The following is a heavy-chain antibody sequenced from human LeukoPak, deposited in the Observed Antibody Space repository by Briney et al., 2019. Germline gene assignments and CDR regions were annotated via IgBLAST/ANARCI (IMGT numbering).Heavy chain of an antibody. CDR3: AKDVPIWYSSSSSSSY. V-gene: IGHV3-23*01. D-gene: IGHD6-6*01. CDR1: EFTFSSYA. Sequence: GGSLRLSCAASEFTFSSYAMSWVRQAPGKGLEWVSAISGNGGSTYYADSVKGRFTISRDNSKNTLYLQMNSLRAEDTAVYYCAKDVPIWYSSSSSSSYWGQGTLVTVSS. CDR2: ISGNGGST. J-gene: IGHJ4*02.